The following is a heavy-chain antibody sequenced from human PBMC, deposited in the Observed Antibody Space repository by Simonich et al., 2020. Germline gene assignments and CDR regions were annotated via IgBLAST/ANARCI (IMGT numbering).Heavy chain of an antibody. CDR2: ISSSGSTI. J-gene: IGHJ6*02. CDR3: ARDFRLQLVEIGTYYYYGMDV. CDR1: GFTFSSYE. V-gene: IGHV3-48*03. D-gene: IGHD6-6*01. Sequence: EVQLVESGGGLVQPGGSLRLSCAASGFTFSSYEMNWVRQAPGKGLEWVSYISSSGSTIYYADSVKGRFTISRDNANNSLFLQRNSLRAEDTAVYYCARDFRLQLVEIGTYYYYGMDVWGQGTTVTVSS.